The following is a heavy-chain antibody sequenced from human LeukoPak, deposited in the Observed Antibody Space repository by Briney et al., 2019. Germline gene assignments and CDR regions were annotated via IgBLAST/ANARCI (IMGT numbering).Heavy chain of an antibody. CDR1: GFTFSSYW. CDR2: IKQDGSEK. J-gene: IGHJ4*02. D-gene: IGHD4-17*01. V-gene: IGHV3-7*01. CDR3: AINDYGDPYYFDY. Sequence: PGGSLRLSCAASGFTFSSYWVSWVRQAPGKGLEWVANIKQDGSEKYYVDSVKGRFTISRDNAKNSLYLQMNSLRAEDTAVYYCAINDYGDPYYFDYWGQGTLVTVSS.